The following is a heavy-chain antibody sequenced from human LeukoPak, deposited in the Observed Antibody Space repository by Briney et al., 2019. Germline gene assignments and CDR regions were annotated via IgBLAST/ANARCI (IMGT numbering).Heavy chain of an antibody. D-gene: IGHD2-21*02. CDR1: GYTFSSYW. CDR3: ARHACACRGCGDDCYHFDY. Sequence: PGETLNIPCKGAGYTFSSYWIGWVRQMPGKGLEWMGIIYPGDSATRYSPSFPGQFTMSADKSISTAYLQWSSLKASDTAMYYCARHACACRGCGDDCYHFDYWGQGTLVTVSS. J-gene: IGHJ4*02. CDR2: IYPGDSAT. V-gene: IGHV5-51*01.